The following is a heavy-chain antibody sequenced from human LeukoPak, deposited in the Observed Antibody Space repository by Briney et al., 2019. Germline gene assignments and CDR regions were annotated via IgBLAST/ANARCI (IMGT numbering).Heavy chain of an antibody. Sequence: QPGGPLRLSCAASGFTFTSYSMSWVRQAPGKGLEWVSGTSDRGDYTYYADSVKGRFTISRDNSKNTLYLQMNSLRAEDTALYFCAKKAQYNGNYPLDYWGQGTLVTVSS. CDR2: TSDRGDYT. J-gene: IGHJ4*02. CDR3: AKKAQYNGNYPLDY. V-gene: IGHV3-23*01. CDR1: GFTFTSYS. D-gene: IGHD1-26*01.